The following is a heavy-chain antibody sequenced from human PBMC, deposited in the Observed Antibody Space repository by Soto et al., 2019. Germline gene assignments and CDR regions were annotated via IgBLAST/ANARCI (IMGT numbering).Heavy chain of an antibody. J-gene: IGHJ3*01. D-gene: IGHD3-10*01. CDR3: ARDQSGAPPI. CDR2: IIPILGIA. Sequence: SVKVSCKASGGTFSSYTISWVRQAPGQGLEWMGRIIPILGIANYAQEFQGRATITADKSTSTAYMELSSLRSEDTAVYYCARDQSGAPPIWGQGTMVTVSS. CDR1: GGTFSSYT. V-gene: IGHV1-69*04.